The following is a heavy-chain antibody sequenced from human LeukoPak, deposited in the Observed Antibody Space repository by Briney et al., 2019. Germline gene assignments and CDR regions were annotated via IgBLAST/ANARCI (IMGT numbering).Heavy chain of an antibody. Sequence: SETLSLTCTVPGDSISSATYYWGWIRHHPGKGLEWIGHIFYSGSTYYNPSLKSRITISVDTSKNQFSLKLGSVTAADTAVYYCARVSSSGYYDVEYFFDYWGQGTLVTVSS. CDR2: IFYSGST. CDR1: GDSISSATYY. J-gene: IGHJ4*02. D-gene: IGHD3-22*01. V-gene: IGHV4-31*03. CDR3: ARVSSSGYYDVEYFFDY.